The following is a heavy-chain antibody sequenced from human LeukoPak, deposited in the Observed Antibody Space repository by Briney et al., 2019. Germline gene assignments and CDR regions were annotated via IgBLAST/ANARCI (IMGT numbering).Heavy chain of an antibody. Sequence: ASVKVSCRASGYTFTDYYIHWVRQAPGKGLEWMGWINTDNGGTNYAHKFQGRVTMTRDTSIRTVYMDLSRLRSDDTAVFYCTREARVGNWFDPWGQGTQVTVSS. CDR1: GYTFTDYY. D-gene: IGHD2-2*01. CDR3: TREARVGNWFDP. V-gene: IGHV1-2*07. CDR2: INTDNGGT. J-gene: IGHJ5*02.